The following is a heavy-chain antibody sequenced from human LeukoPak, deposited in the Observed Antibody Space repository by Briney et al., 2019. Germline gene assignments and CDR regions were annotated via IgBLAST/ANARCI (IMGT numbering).Heavy chain of an antibody. V-gene: IGHV4-34*01. CDR1: GGSFSGYY. CDR2: INHSGST. CDR3: ANLRFGDEIRDYYMDV. Sequence: SETLSLTCAVYGGSFSGYYWSWIRQPPGKGLEWIGEINHSGSTNYNPSLKSRVTISVDTSKNQFSLKLSSVTAADTAVYYCANLRFGDEIRDYYMDVWGKGTTVTVSS. J-gene: IGHJ6*03. D-gene: IGHD3-10*01.